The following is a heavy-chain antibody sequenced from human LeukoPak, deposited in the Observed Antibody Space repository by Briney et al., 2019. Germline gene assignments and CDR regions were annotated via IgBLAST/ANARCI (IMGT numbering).Heavy chain of an antibody. D-gene: IGHD6-19*01. J-gene: IGHJ4*02. CDR2: INHSGST. Sequence: SETLSLTCAVYGGSFSGYYWSWIRQPPGKGLEWIGEINHSGSTNYNPALKSRVTISVDTSKNQFSLKLSSVTAADTAVYYCARQSSSGWKNNFDYWGQGTLVTVSS. V-gene: IGHV4-34*01. CDR3: ARQSSSGWKNNFDY. CDR1: GGSFSGYY.